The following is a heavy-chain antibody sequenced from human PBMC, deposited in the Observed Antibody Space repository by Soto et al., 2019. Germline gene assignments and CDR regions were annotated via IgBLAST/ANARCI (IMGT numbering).Heavy chain of an antibody. V-gene: IGHV3-66*01. J-gene: IGHJ4*02. CDR3: ARGFLYGDSPVDY. CDR2: IYSGGST. D-gene: IGHD4-17*01. CDR1: GFTVSSNY. Sequence: ESGGGLVQPGGSLRLSCAASGFTVSSNYMSWVRQAPGKGLEWVSVIYSGGSTYYADSVKGRFTISRDNSKNTLYLQMNSLRAEDTAVYYCARGFLYGDSPVDYWGQGTLVTVSS.